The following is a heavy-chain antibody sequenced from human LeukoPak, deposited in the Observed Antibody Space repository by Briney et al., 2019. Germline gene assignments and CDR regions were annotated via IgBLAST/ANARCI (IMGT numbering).Heavy chain of an antibody. Sequence: ASVKVSCKASGYTFTSYSMNWVRQAPGQGLEWLGGINTNTGNPTYAQGFTGRFVFSLYTAGNTAYLQIRSLKAEDTAVYYCARVVHPYDYESSGLTYDAFDIWGQGTMVTVSS. J-gene: IGHJ3*02. CDR1: GYTFTSYS. CDR3: ARVVHPYDYESSGLTYDAFDI. D-gene: IGHD3-22*01. V-gene: IGHV7-4-1*01. CDR2: INTNTGNP.